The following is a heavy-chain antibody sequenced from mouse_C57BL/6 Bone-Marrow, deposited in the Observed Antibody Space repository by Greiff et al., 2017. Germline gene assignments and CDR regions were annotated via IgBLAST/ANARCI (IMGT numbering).Heavy chain of an antibody. CDR1: GYTFTSYW. D-gene: IGHD1-1*01. CDR3: ASDYGSPWYFDV. Sequence: QVQLQQPGAELVKPGASVKLSCKASGYTFTSYWMHWVKQRPGQGLEWIGMIHPNSGSTNYNEKFKSKATLTVDKSSSTAYTQLSSLTSEDSAVYYCASDYGSPWYFDVWGTGTTVTVSS. J-gene: IGHJ1*03. V-gene: IGHV1-64*01. CDR2: IHPNSGST.